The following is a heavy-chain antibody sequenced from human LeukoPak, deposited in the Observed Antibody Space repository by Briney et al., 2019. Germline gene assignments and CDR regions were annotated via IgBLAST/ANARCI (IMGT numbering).Heavy chain of an antibody. Sequence: PGGSLRLSCAASGFTFDDYTMHWVRQAPGKGLEWVSLITWDGGSTYNADSVKGRFTISRDNSKNSLYLQMNSLRTEDTALYYCAKGKNTGSYLSHVDYWGQGTLVTVSS. V-gene: IGHV3-43*01. CDR2: ITWDGGST. J-gene: IGHJ4*02. CDR1: GFTFDDYT. D-gene: IGHD3-10*01. CDR3: AKGKNTGSYLSHVDY.